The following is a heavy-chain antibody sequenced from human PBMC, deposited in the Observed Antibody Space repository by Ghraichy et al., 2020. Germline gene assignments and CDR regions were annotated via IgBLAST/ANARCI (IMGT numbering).Heavy chain of an antibody. D-gene: IGHD3-3*01. CDR3: AHSPPQSDDSWSEGLSYFDF. V-gene: IGHV2-5*02. J-gene: IGHJ2*01. CDR2: IYLDDAK. Sequence: SGPTLVKPTQTLTLTCTFSGFSLTTTAVGVGWIRQPPGKALEWLALIYLDDAKRYSPSLKTRLTINKDISKNQVVLTMTNMDPVDTATYYCAHSPPQSDDSWSEGLSYFDFWARGPLVTVSS. CDR1: GFSLTTTAVG.